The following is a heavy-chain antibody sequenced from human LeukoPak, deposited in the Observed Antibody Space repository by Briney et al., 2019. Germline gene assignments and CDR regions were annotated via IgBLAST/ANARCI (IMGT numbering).Heavy chain of an antibody. V-gene: IGHV1-18*01. CDR2: ISTFNGHT. CDR3: ARVDTVNYYYYMDV. CDR1: GYTFTTYG. D-gene: IGHD4-17*01. J-gene: IGHJ6*03. Sequence: ASVRVSCKASGYTFTTYGISWVRQAPGHGLEWMGWISTFNGHTNYAQSRQDRVTMTTDTATSTVYMELSSLTLDDTAVYYCARVDTVNYYYYMDVWGKGTPVTVSS.